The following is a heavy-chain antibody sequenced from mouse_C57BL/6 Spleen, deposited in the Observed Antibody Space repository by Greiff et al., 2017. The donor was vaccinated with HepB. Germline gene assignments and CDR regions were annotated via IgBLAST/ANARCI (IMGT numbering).Heavy chain of an antibody. D-gene: IGHD2-4*01. V-gene: IGHV1-78*01. CDR1: GYTFTDHT. J-gene: IGHJ4*01. CDR3: AREGLIYYDYVPYAMDY. CDR2: IYPRDGST. Sequence: VQLQQSDAELVKPGASVKISCKVSGYTFTDHTIHWMKQRPEQGLEWIGYIYPRDGSTKYNEKFKGKATLTADKSSSTAYMQLNSLTSEDSAVYFCAREGLIYYDYVPYAMDYWGQGTSVTVSS.